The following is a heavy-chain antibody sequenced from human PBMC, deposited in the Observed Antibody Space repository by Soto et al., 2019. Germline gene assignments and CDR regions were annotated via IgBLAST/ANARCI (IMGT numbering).Heavy chain of an antibody. J-gene: IGHJ5*02. D-gene: IGHD6-19*01. CDR2: IIPIFGTA. CDR3: ARAEQWMVRGKYNWFDP. V-gene: IGHV1-69*13. Sequence: ASVKVSCKASGGTFSSYAISWVRQAPGQGLEWMGGIIPIFGTANYAQKSQGRVTITADESTSTAYMELSSLRSEDTAVYYCARAEQWMVRGKYNWFDPWGQGTLVTVYS. CDR1: GGTFSSYA.